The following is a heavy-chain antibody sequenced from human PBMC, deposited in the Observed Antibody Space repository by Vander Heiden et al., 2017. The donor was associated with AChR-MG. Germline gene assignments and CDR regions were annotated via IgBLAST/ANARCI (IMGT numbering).Heavy chain of an antibody. V-gene: IGHV3-21*01. CDR3: ASSSIAARAGGY. CDR1: GVTFSSYS. J-gene: IGHJ4*02. Sequence: EVQLVEAGGGLVKPGGSLKLPCAASGVTFSSYSMTWVRQAPGKGLEWVSSISSSSSYIYYADSVKGRFTISRDNAKNSLYLQMNSLRAEDTAVYYCASSSIAARAGGYWGQGTLVTVSS. CDR2: ISSSSSYI. D-gene: IGHD6-6*01.